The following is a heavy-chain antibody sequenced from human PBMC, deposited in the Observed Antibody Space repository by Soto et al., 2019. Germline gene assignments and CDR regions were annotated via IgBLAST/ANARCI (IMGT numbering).Heavy chain of an antibody. Sequence: EVQLLESGGGLVQPGGSLRLSCAASGFTFSSYAMSWVRQAPGKGLEWVSAISGSGGSTYYADSVKGRFTISRDNSKNTLYLQMNSLRAEDTAVYYCAKASRRGVQYYYDSSGYFDYWGQGTLVTVSS. CDR1: GFTFSSYA. V-gene: IGHV3-23*01. CDR3: AKASRRGVQYYYDSSGYFDY. D-gene: IGHD3-22*01. CDR2: ISGSGGST. J-gene: IGHJ4*02.